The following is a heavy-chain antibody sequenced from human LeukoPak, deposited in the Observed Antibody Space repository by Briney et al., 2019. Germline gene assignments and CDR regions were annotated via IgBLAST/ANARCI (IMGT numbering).Heavy chain of an antibody. CDR1: GFTFSTHV. CDR3: ATTPGAYYYYNMDV. CDR2: ILGSGGGT. V-gene: IGHV3-23*01. Sequence: PGGSLRLSCAASGFTFSTHVMTWVRQAPGKGLGWVSAILGSGGGTYYTDSVKGRFTISRDNSKNTLYHQMNSLRAEDTAVYYCATTPGAYYYYNMDVWGQGTTVTVSS. D-gene: IGHD3-10*01. J-gene: IGHJ6*02.